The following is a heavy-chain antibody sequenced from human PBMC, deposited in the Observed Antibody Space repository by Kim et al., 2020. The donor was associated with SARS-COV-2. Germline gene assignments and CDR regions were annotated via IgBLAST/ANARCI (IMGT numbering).Heavy chain of an antibody. Sequence: GGSLRHSCAASGFTFSKYAMTWVRQAPGRGLEWVSGITGSGDSTVYADSVKGRFTISRDNSRDTLYLDMNSLRVEDTARNYCARDVDSGFDGIAECFQD. CDR3: ARDVDSGFDGIAECFQD. J-gene: IGHJ1*01. V-gene: IGHV3-23*01. CDR1: GFTFSKYA. CDR2: ITGSGDST. D-gene: IGHD5-12*01.